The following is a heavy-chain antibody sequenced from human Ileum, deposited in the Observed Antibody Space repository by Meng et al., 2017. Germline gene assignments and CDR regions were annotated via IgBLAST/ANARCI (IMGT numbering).Heavy chain of an antibody. CDR3: AREVPVRLGAYNI. CDR1: GDSISSGSYF. V-gene: IGHV4-61*02. Sequence: LRPSCTVSGDSISSGSYFWSWIRQPAGKGPEWIGRIYTSGSTNYDPSLRSRVTISLDTSNNHFSLKLSSVTAADTAVYYWAREVPVRLGAYNIWGQGTMVTVSS. CDR2: IYTSGST. J-gene: IGHJ3*02.